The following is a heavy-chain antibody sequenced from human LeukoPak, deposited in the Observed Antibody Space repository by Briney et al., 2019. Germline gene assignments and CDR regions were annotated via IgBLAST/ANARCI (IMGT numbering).Heavy chain of an antibody. Sequence: GGSLRLSCAASEFTFSSHWMSWVRQAPGKGLEWVANIKDDGSEKYYVDPVKGRFTISRDNANNSLYLQMNSLRAEDTAVYYCATYVNWVAGDVYGQGTTVSVSS. CDR2: IKDDGSEK. CDR1: EFTFSSHW. CDR3: ATYVNWVAGDV. V-gene: IGHV3-7*01. D-gene: IGHD1-1*01. J-gene: IGHJ6*02.